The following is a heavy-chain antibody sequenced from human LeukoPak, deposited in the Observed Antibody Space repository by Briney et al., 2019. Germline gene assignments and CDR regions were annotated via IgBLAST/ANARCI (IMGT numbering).Heavy chain of an antibody. D-gene: IGHD5-12*01. Sequence: PGGSLRLSCAASGFTFSSYAMSWVRQAPGKGLEWVSAISGSGGSTYYADSVKGRFTISRDNSKNTLYLQMNSLRAEDTAVYYCARSRGDSGYDAPGYWGQGTLVTVSS. V-gene: IGHV3-23*01. CDR3: ARSRGDSGYDAPGY. CDR1: GFTFSSYA. J-gene: IGHJ4*02. CDR2: ISGSGGST.